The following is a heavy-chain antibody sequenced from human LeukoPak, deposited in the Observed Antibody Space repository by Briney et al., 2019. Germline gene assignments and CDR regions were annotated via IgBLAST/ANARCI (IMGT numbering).Heavy chain of an antibody. CDR2: IKQDGSEE. D-gene: IGHD6-13*01. Sequence: SGGSLRLSCAASGFTFSSYWMSWVRQAPGKGLEWVANIKQDGSEEYYVDSVKGRFTISRDNAKNSQYLRMNGLRVEDTAVYYCARGDSSRLTSQYFQHWGQGTLVIVSS. CDR1: GFTFSSYW. CDR3: ARGDSSRLTSQYFQH. J-gene: IGHJ1*01. V-gene: IGHV3-7*01.